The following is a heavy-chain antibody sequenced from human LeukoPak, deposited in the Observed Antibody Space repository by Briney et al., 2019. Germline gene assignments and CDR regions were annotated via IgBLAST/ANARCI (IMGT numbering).Heavy chain of an antibody. CDR3: AVAGLTYWYFDL. J-gene: IGHJ2*01. D-gene: IGHD6-19*01. CDR1: GFTFSSYS. Sequence: GGSLRLSCAASGFTFSSYSMNWVRQAPGKGLEWVSSISRSSDYTYYADSVKGRFTISRDNAKISLYLQMNSLRAEDTAVYYCAVAGLTYWYFDLWGRGTLVTVSS. CDR2: ISRSSDYT. V-gene: IGHV3-21*01.